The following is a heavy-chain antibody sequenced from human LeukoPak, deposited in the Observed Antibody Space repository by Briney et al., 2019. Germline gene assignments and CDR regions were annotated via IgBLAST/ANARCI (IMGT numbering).Heavy chain of an antibody. CDR1: GGSISGYY. CDR3: ARLPDVSGWPFDY. Sequence: SETLSLTCAVSGGSISGYYWSWIRQPPGKGLEWIGYIYYTGSTNYNPSLKSRVTISVDTSENQFSLKLTSVTAADTAIYYCARLPDVSGWPFDYWGQGILVTVSS. J-gene: IGHJ4*02. V-gene: IGHV4-59*01. D-gene: IGHD6-19*01. CDR2: IYYTGST.